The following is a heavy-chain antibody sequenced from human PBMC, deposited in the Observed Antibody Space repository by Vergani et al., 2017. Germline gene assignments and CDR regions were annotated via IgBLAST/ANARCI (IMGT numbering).Heavy chain of an antibody. CDR2: IIPIFGTA. CDR3: ARTFGGVIVSSPWDYYYGMDV. D-gene: IGHD3-16*02. V-gene: IGHV1-69*13. J-gene: IGHJ6*02. Sequence: QVQLVQSGAEVKKPGSSVKVSCKASVGTFSSYAISWVRQAPGQGLEWMGRIIPIFGTANYAQKFQGRVTITADESTSTAYMELSSLRSEDTAVYYCARTFGGVIVSSPWDYYYGMDVWGQGTTVTVSS. CDR1: VGTFSSYA.